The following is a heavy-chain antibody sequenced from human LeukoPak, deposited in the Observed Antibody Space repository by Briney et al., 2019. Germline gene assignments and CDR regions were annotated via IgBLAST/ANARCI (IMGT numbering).Heavy chain of an antibody. J-gene: IGHJ3*02. CDR1: GFTVSSNY. CDR3: ARFHSSSWHDAFDI. V-gene: IGHV3-7*01. D-gene: IGHD6-13*01. CDR2: IKQDGSEK. Sequence: GGSLRLSCAASGFTVSSNYMSWVRQAPGKGLEWVANIKQDGSEKYYVDSVKGRFTISRDNAKNSLYLQMNSLRAEDTAVYYCARFHSSSWHDAFDIWGQGTMVTVSS.